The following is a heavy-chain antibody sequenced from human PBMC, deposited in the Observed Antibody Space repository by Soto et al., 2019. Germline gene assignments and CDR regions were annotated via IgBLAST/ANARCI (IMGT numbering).Heavy chain of an antibody. CDR2: ISLDGSKK. CDR3: VKDLGAIGAVDI. J-gene: IGHJ3*02. V-gene: IGHV3-33*06. Sequence: QVELVESGGGVVQPGRSLRLSCAASGFTFSSYDMHWVRQAPGKGLEWVALISLDGSKKSYATSAKGRTTISRDNSKNTVSLQMDGLTTEDTAVYYCVKDLGAIGAVDIWGKGTMVTVSS. CDR1: GFTFSSYD. D-gene: IGHD2-21*01.